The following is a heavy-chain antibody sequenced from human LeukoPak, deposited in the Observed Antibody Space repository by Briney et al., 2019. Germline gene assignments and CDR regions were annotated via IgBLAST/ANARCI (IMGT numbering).Heavy chain of an antibody. D-gene: IGHD2-2*02. CDR1: GGSISSGSYY. V-gene: IGHV4-61*02. CDR2: IYTIWST. J-gene: IGHJ5*02. Sequence: PSQTLSLTCTVSGGSISSGSYYWSWIRPPAWKGLEWIGSIYTIWSTNYNPSLKSRVTISVDTSKNQFSLKLSSVTAADTAVYYCARMRARCSSTSCYRFDPWGQGTLVTVSS. CDR3: ARMRARCSSTSCYRFDP.